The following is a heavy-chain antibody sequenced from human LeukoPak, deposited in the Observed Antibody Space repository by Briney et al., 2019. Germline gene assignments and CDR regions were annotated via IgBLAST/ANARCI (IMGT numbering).Heavy chain of an antibody. J-gene: IGHJ4*02. Sequence: ASVKVSCKASGGTFSSYAISWVRQAPGQGLEWMGGIIPIFGTANYAQKLQGRVTMTTDTSTSTAYMELRSLRSDDTAVYYCARSYYYDSSGYLWEDYWGQGTLVTVSS. CDR1: GGTFSSYA. D-gene: IGHD3-22*01. V-gene: IGHV1-69*05. CDR2: IIPIFGTA. CDR3: ARSYYYDSSGYLWEDY.